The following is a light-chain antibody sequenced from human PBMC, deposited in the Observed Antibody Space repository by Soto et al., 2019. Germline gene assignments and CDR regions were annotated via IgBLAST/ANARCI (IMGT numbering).Light chain of an antibody. Sequence: QSVLTQPASVSGSPGQSITISCTGTRSDVGGYNYVSWYQQHPGKAPKVMIYEVTYRPAGVSNRFSGSKSGNTAYLTISGLQAEDEADYYCTSYTSSITYVFGTGTKVNVL. J-gene: IGLJ1*01. CDR2: EVT. CDR1: RSDVGGYNY. V-gene: IGLV2-14*03. CDR3: TSYTSSITYV.